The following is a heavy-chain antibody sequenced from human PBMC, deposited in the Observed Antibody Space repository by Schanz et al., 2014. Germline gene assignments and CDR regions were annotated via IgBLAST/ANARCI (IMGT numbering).Heavy chain of an antibody. V-gene: IGHV3-43*01. J-gene: IGHJ3*02. CDR1: GFTFDDYT. CDR3: ARRISHYDFLTGHSPLGPFDI. CDR2: ITWDGGIT. Sequence: VQLVESGGVVVQPGGSLRLSCAASGFTFDDYTMHWVRQAPGKGLEWVSLITWDGGITYYADSLKGRFTISRDNSKNTLYLQLNSLATDDTAVYYCARRISHYDFLTGHSPLGPFDIWGQGTMVTVSS. D-gene: IGHD3-9*01.